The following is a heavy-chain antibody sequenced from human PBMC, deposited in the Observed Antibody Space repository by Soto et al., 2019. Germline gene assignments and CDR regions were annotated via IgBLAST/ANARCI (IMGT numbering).Heavy chain of an antibody. CDR3: ASAYEGDYFDY. CDR1: GFTFSSYA. D-gene: IGHD3-16*01. V-gene: IGHV3-30-3*01. CDR2: ISYDGSNK. Sequence: QVQLVESGGGVVQPGRSLRLSCAASGFTFSSYAMHWVRQAPGKGLEWVAVISYDGSNKYYADSVKGRFTISRDNSKNRLYLQMNSLRAEDTAVYYCASAYEGDYFDYWGQGTLVTVSS. J-gene: IGHJ4*02.